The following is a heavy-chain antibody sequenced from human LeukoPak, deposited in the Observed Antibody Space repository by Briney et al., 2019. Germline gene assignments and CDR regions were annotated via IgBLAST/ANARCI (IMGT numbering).Heavy chain of an antibody. V-gene: IGHV4-4*02. Sequence: PSETLSLTCAVPGGSISSSNWWSWVRQPPGKGLEWIGEIYHSGSTNYNPSLKSRVTISVDKSKNQFSLKLSSVTAADTAVYYCARVFGQLHDGFDYWGQGTLVTVSS. J-gene: IGHJ4*02. CDR1: GGSISSSNW. D-gene: IGHD1-7*01. CDR3: ARVFGQLHDGFDY. CDR2: IYHSGST.